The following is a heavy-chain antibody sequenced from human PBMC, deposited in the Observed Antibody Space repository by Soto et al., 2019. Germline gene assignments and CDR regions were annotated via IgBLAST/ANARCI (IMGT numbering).Heavy chain of an antibody. CDR3: ARGLWGMDV. D-gene: IGHD2-21*01. CDR2: IWYDGSNK. J-gene: IGHJ6*02. V-gene: IGHV3-33*01. Sequence: QVQLVESGGGVVQPGRSLRLSCAASGFTFSSYGMHWVRQAPGKGLEWVAVIWYDGSNKYYGDSVKGRLTISRDNFKNTLYLQMNSLRAEDTAVYYCARGLWGMDVWGQGTTVTVSS. CDR1: GFTFSSYG.